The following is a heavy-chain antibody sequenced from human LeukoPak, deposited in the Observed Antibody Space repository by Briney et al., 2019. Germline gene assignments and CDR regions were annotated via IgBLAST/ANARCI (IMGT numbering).Heavy chain of an antibody. CDR2: VSAYNGNT. D-gene: IGHD1-14*01. Sequence: GASMKVSCRPSGYIFTDYGITWVRQAPGQGLEWMGWVSAYNGNTNYAQKFQGRVSMTTDTDRKTVSMELRRLTPDDTAVYYCARGGNRPYDAFDVWGQGTMVFVSS. J-gene: IGHJ3*01. CDR1: GYIFTDYG. V-gene: IGHV1-18*01. CDR3: ARGGNRPYDAFDV.